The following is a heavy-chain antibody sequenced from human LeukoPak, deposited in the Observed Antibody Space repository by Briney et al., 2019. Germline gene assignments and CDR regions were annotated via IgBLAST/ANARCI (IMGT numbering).Heavy chain of an antibody. CDR1: GFTFDDYT. J-gene: IGHJ4*02. Sequence: GGSLRLSCAASGFTFDDYTMHWVRQAPGKGLEWVSLITWDGGSAFYADSVRGRFTISRDNSRNSLYLQMNSLRTEDTALYYCATERQKYFDYWGQGTLVTVSS. V-gene: IGHV3-43*01. CDR2: ITWDGGSA. CDR3: ATERQKYFDY.